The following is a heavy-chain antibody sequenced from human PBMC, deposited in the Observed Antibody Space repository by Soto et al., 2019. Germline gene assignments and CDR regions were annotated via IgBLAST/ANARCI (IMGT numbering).Heavy chain of an antibody. V-gene: IGHV3-30*04. J-gene: IGHJ6*02. CDR1: GFTFSNYA. CDR3: ARDSYGMDV. Sequence: QEQLVESGGGVVQPGRSLRLSGAASGFTFSNYAMHWVRQAPGKGLEWVAVISYDGRNRYYAGSVKGRFTISRDNSKNTLYLQMNSLRAEDTAVYYCARDSYGMDVWGQGTTVTVSS. CDR2: ISYDGRNR.